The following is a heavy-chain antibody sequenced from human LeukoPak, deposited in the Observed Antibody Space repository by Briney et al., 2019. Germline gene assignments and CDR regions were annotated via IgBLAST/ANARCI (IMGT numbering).Heavy chain of an antibody. Sequence: ASVKVSCKASGYNFVQYGSSWVRQAPGQGLEWMAWISPYLGNTVFAQRFQDRITLTTDTSTTTAYMELRSLISNDTAVYYCARDDVDNALDYWGQGTPVTVSS. CDR3: ARDDVDNALDY. CDR2: ISPYLGNT. D-gene: IGHD1-1*01. V-gene: IGHV1-18*04. CDR1: GYNFVQYG. J-gene: IGHJ4*02.